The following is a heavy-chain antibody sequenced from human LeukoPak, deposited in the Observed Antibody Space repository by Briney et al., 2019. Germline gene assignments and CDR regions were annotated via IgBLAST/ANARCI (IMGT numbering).Heavy chain of an antibody. J-gene: IGHJ4*02. Sequence: GGSLRLSCAASGFTFTTYSMHWVRQAPGKGLEWVSSISSSSSYIYYADSVKGRFTISRDNAKKSLYLHMNSLRAEDTAVYYCSRDPRRVDYWGQGTLVTVSS. CDR1: GFTFTTYS. D-gene: IGHD3-10*01. CDR2: ISSSSSYI. V-gene: IGHV3-21*01. CDR3: SRDPRRVDY.